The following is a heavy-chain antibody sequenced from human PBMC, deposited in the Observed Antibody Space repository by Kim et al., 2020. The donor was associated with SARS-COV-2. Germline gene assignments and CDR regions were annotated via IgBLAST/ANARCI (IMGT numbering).Heavy chain of an antibody. CDR1: GGTFSSYA. D-gene: IGHD5-12*01. CDR3: ARGGRDGYNCFDY. CDR2: IIPIFGTA. V-gene: IGHV1-69*13. Sequence: SVKVSCKASGGTFSSYAISWVRQAPGQGLEWMGGIIPIFGTANYAQKFQGRVTITADESTSTAYMELSSLRSEDTAVYYCARGGRDGYNCFDYWGQGTLVTVSS. J-gene: IGHJ4*02.